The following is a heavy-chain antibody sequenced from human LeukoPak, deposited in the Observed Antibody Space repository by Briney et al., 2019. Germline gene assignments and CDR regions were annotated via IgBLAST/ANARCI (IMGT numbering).Heavy chain of an antibody. J-gene: IGHJ3*02. D-gene: IGHD6-19*01. Sequence: GGSLRLSCAASGFTFSSYSMNWVRQAPGKGLEWVSYISSSSSTIYYADSVKGRFTISRDNAKNSLYLQMNSLRAEDTAVFYCAKDPDSSGWYRGAFDIWGQGTMVTVSS. CDR2: ISSSSSTI. CDR1: GFTFSSYS. V-gene: IGHV3-48*01. CDR3: AKDPDSSGWYRGAFDI.